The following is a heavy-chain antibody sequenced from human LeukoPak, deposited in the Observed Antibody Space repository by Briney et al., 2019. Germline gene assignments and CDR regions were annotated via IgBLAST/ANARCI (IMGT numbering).Heavy chain of an antibody. CDR1: DGSMSPYY. J-gene: IGHJ6*03. CDR2: IFHNGNT. V-gene: IGHV4-59*01. CDR3: ARGGYYYLDV. Sequence: SETLSLTCTVSDGSMSPYYWSWIRQSPGKGLEWIAYIFHNGNTKYNPSLWSRVTISIDTSRNQVFLNLNSVTAADTAVYHCARGGYYYLDVWGKGTTVTVSS.